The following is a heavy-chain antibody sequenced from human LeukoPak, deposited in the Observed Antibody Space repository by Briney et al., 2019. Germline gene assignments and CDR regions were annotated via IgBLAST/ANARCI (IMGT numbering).Heavy chain of an antibody. CDR1: GFTVSSNY. CDR2: ISSSSSYI. Sequence: GGSLRLSCAASGFTVSSNYMTWVRQAPGKGLEWVSSISSSSSYIYYADSVKGRFTISRDNAKNSLYLQMNSLRAEDTAVYYCARDLKGYCTGGVCSYYFDYWGQGTLVTVSS. J-gene: IGHJ4*02. CDR3: ARDLKGYCTGGVCSYYFDY. V-gene: IGHV3-21*01. D-gene: IGHD2-8*02.